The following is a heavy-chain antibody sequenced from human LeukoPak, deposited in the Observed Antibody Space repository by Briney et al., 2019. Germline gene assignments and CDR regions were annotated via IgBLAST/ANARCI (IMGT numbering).Heavy chain of an antibody. Sequence: GGSLRLSCAASGLTFSSYSMNWVRQAPGKGLEWVSSISSSSSYIYYADSVKGRFTISRDNAKNSLYLQMNSLRAEDTAVYYCARADSSGWYIKRSDAFDIWGQGTMVTASS. CDR3: ARADSSGWYIKRSDAFDI. CDR1: GLTFSSYS. V-gene: IGHV3-21*01. D-gene: IGHD6-19*01. J-gene: IGHJ3*02. CDR2: ISSSSSYI.